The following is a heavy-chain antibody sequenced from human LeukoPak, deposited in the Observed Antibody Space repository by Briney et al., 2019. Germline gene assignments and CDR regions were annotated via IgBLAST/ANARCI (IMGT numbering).Heavy chain of an antibody. CDR3: ARVNWNDLGYYFDY. D-gene: IGHD1-20*01. Sequence: GGSLGFSCAASGFTFSSYTMQWVRQAPGKGLEWVSSISSSSIYIYYADSVKGRFTISRDNAKNSLYLQMNSLRAEDTAVHYCARVNWNDLGYYFDYWGQGTLVTVSS. CDR1: GFTFSSYT. CDR2: ISSSSIYI. J-gene: IGHJ4*02. V-gene: IGHV3-21*01.